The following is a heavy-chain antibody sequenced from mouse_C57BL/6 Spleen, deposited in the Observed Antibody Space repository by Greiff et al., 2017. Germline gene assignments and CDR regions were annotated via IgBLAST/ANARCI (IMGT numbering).Heavy chain of an antibody. Sequence: QVQLQQPGAELVKPGASVKMSCKASGYTFTSYWITWVKQRPGQGLEWIGDIYPGSGSTNYNEKFKSKATLTVDTSSSTAYKQLSSLTSEDSAVYYCAREEGMTTALDVWGTGTTVTVSS. D-gene: IGHD2-13*01. J-gene: IGHJ1*03. CDR1: GYTFTSYW. V-gene: IGHV1-55*01. CDR2: IYPGSGST. CDR3: AREEGMTTALDV.